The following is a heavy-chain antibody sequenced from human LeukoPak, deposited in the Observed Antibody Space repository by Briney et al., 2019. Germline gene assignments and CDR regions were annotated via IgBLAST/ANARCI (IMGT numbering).Heavy chain of an antibody. D-gene: IGHD6-13*01. J-gene: IGHJ5*02. Sequence: SETLSLTCTVSGGSISSYYWSWIRQPAGKGLEWIGRIYTSGSTNYNPSLKSRVTMSVDTSKNQFSLKLSSVTAADTAVYYCARVGIAAAVNWFDPWGQGTLVTVSS. CDR2: IYTSGST. V-gene: IGHV4-4*07. CDR3: ARVGIAAAVNWFDP. CDR1: GGSISSYY.